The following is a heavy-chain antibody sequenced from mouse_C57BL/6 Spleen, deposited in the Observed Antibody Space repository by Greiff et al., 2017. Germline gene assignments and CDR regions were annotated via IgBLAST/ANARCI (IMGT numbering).Heavy chain of an antibody. D-gene: IGHD2-1*01. CDR3: ARSDYYGIPFAY. Sequence: DVKLQESGAELVKPGASVKLSCTASGFNIKDYYMHWVKQRTEQGLEWIGRIDPEDGETKYDPKFKGKATITADTSSNTAYLQLSSLTSEDTAVYYCARSDYYGIPFAYWGQGTLVTVSA. CDR1: GFNIKDYY. J-gene: IGHJ3*01. CDR2: IDPEDGET. V-gene: IGHV14-2*01.